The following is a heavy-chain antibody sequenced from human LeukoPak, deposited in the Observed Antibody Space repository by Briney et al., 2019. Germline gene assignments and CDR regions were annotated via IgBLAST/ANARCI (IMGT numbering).Heavy chain of an antibody. V-gene: IGHV3-30*03. CDR3: VSSDY. CDR1: GFTFSSYG. J-gene: IGHJ4*02. Sequence: GGSLRLSCAASGFTFSSYGIHWVRQAPGKGLEWVAVISYDGSNKYYADSVKGRFTISRDNSKNTLYLQMNSLRAEDTAVYYCVSSDYWGQGTLVTVSS. CDR2: ISYDGSNK.